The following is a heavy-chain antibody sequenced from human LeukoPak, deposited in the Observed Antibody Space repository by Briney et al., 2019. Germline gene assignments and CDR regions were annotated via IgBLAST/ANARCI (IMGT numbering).Heavy chain of an antibody. Sequence: PSETLSLTCTVSGGSISSYYWSWIRQPPGKGLEWIGSIYYSGSTYYNPSLKSRVTTSVDTSKNQFSLKLSSVTAADTAVYYCARAGDGDTLDYWGQGTLVTVSS. D-gene: IGHD4-17*01. CDR2: IYYSGST. CDR3: ARAGDGDTLDY. V-gene: IGHV4-59*05. J-gene: IGHJ4*02. CDR1: GGSISSYY.